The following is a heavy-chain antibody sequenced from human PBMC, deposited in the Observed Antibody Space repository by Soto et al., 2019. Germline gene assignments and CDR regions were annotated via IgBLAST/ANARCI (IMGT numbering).Heavy chain of an antibody. J-gene: IGHJ4*02. CDR3: VRHSGSYYSPRHCDY. Sequence: SETLSLTCTVSGGSISSSSYYWGWIRQPPGKGLEWIGSIYYSGSTYYNPSLKSRVTISVDTSKNQFSLKLSSVTAADTAVYYCVRHSGSYYSPRHCDYWGQGTLVTVSS. V-gene: IGHV4-39*01. CDR2: IYYSGST. D-gene: IGHD1-26*01. CDR1: GGSISSSSYY.